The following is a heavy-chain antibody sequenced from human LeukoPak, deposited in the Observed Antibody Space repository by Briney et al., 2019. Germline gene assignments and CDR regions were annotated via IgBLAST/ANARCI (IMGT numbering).Heavy chain of an antibody. Sequence: GGSLRLSCSGSGFTVSSNYMSWVRQAPGKGLEWVSYISSSSSTIYYADSVKGRFTISRDNAKNSLYLQMNSLRAEDTAVYYCARVKRADFDYWGQGTLVTVSS. CDR1: GFTVSSNY. CDR3: ARVKRADFDY. D-gene: IGHD5-24*01. V-gene: IGHV3-48*01. CDR2: ISSSSSTI. J-gene: IGHJ4*02.